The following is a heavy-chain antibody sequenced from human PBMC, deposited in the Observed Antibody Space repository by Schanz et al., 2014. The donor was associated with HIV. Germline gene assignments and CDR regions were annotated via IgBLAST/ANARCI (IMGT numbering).Heavy chain of an antibody. Sequence: EVQLVESGGGLVKPGGSLRLSCAASGFTFSIYTLTWVRQAPGKGLEWVSRMNNDVSSRLYADSVKGRFTISRDNAKNTLYLQMNSLRDEDTAVYYCARRSSDGGYYDNWGQGTLVTVSS. D-gene: IGHD2-15*01. CDR3: ARRSSDGGYYDN. CDR2: MNNDVSSR. V-gene: IGHV3-74*02. J-gene: IGHJ4*02. CDR1: GFTFSIYT.